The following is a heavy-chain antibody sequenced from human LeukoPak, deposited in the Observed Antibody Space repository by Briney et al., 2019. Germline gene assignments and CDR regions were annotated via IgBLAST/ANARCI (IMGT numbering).Heavy chain of an antibody. Sequence: SQTLSLTCTVSGGSISSGSYYWGWIRQPPGKGLEWIGSIYHSGSTYYNPSLKSRVTISVDTSKNQFSLKLSSVTAADTAVYYCARSTPQSSSLGFDYWGQGTLVTVSS. J-gene: IGHJ4*02. CDR3: ARSTPQSSSLGFDY. V-gene: IGHV4-39*07. CDR1: GGSISSGSYY. CDR2: IYHSGST. D-gene: IGHD6-13*01.